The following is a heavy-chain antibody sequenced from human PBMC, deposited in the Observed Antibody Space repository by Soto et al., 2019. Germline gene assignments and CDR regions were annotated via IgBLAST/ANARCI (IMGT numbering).Heavy chain of an antibody. CDR2: ISGGHSS. CDR3: AKRVEYSSSTFYFDY. Sequence: GGSLRLSCAASGFTFDNYAMTWVRQAPGKGLEWVSSISGGHSSNYADSVKGRFTISRDNSKNTLFLQMNSLRAEDTAVYYCAKRVEYSSSTFYFDYWGQGTPVTVSS. D-gene: IGHD4-4*01. J-gene: IGHJ4*02. V-gene: IGHV3-23*01. CDR1: GFTFDNYA.